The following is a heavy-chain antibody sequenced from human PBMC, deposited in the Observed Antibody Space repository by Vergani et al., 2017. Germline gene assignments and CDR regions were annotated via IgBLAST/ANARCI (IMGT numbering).Heavy chain of an antibody. CDR1: GFTFDHYG. J-gene: IGHJ4*02. Sequence: EVQLVESGGGSVQPGRSLRLSCAGSGFTFDHYGMNWVRQPPGNGLEWVAGISWNSGTIGYADSVKGRFTISRDNSKNTLYLQMNSLRVEDTAVDYFGRGSDNYNWGQGTLVTVSS. D-gene: IGHD5-24*01. CDR3: GRGSDNYN. CDR2: ISWNSGTI. V-gene: IGHV3-9*01.